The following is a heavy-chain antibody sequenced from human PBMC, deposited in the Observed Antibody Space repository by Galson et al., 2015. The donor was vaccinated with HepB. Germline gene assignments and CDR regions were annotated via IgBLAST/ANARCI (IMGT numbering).Heavy chain of an antibody. CDR2: TYYRSKWYS. V-gene: IGHV6-1*01. D-gene: IGHD6-13*01. CDR3: AREEAAAGQRGAFDI. Sequence: CAISGDSVSSNSAAWNWIRQSPSRGLEWLGRTYYRSKWYSDYAVSVKSRITINPDTSKNQFSLQLNSVTPEDTAVYYCAREEAAAGQRGAFDIWGQGTMVTVSS. J-gene: IGHJ3*02. CDR1: GDSVSSNSAA.